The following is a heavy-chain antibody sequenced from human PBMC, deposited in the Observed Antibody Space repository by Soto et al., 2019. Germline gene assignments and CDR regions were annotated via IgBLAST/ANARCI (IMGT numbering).Heavy chain of an antibody. D-gene: IGHD3-22*01. J-gene: IGHJ4*02. CDR2: IYTGGDT. Sequence: EVQLVESGGGLIQPGGSLRLSCAASGFTVSNNYMSWVRQAPGKGLEWVSVIYTGGDTYYADSVKGRFTISRDNSKNTLLLQMNSLRAEDTAMYYCARDVPHYDSSGYYGYYFDYWGQGTLVTVSS. CDR1: GFTVSNNY. CDR3: ARDVPHYDSSGYYGYYFDY. V-gene: IGHV3-53*01.